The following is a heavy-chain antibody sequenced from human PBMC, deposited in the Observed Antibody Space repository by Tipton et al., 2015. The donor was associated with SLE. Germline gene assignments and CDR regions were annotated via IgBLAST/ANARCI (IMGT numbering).Heavy chain of an antibody. D-gene: IGHD5-18*01. V-gene: IGHV4-39*07. CDR1: GGSISSSSYY. Sequence: TLSLTCTVSGGSISSSSYYWGWIRQPPGKGLEWIGSIYYSGSTFYNPSLKSRVTFSVDTSKNQFSLKLSSVTAADTAVYYCARGVYSYVYYFDYWGQGTLVTVSS. CDR2: IYYSGST. CDR3: ARGVYSYVYYFDY. J-gene: IGHJ4*02.